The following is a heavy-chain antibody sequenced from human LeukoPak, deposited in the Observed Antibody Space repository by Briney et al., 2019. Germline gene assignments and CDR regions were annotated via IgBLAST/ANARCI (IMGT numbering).Heavy chain of an antibody. V-gene: IGHV4-39*01. D-gene: IGHD6-19*01. CDR2: IFHSGST. J-gene: IGHJ5*02. Sequence: SETLSLTCTVSGASINSSNYFWGWIRQPQPPGKGLEWIPSIFHSGSTYYNPSLTSRVTISVDTSKNQFSLRLSSVTAADTAVYYCARQETSSGWFENWFDPWGQGTLVTVSS. CDR3: ARQETSSGWFENWFDP. CDR1: GASINSSNYF.